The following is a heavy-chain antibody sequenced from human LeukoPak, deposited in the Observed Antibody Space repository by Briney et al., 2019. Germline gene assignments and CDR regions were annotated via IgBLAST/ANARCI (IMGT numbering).Heavy chain of an antibody. CDR1: GFTFSSYE. Sequence: PGGSLRLSCAASGFTFSSYEMNWVRQAPGKGLEWVSSISSSSSYIYYADSVKGRFTISRDNAKNSLYLQMNSLRAEDTAVYYCASLEGMTTRVLPYFDYWGQGTLVTVSS. CDR3: ASLEGMTTRVLPYFDY. J-gene: IGHJ4*02. CDR2: ISSSSSYI. D-gene: IGHD4-11*01. V-gene: IGHV3-21*01.